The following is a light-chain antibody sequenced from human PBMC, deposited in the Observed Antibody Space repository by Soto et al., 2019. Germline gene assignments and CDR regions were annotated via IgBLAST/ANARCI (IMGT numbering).Light chain of an antibody. J-gene: IGKJ1*01. CDR2: WAS. CDR3: QQYYSTPRT. CDR1: QTGLDSSNNKDY. V-gene: IGKV4-1*01. Sequence: DIVMTQSPDSLAVSLGERATINCKSSQTGLDSSNNKDYLTWYQQKPGQPPKLLIYWASNREFGVPDRVSGSGSGTDFTLTISSLQAEDVAVYYCQQYYSTPRTFGHGTKVEIK.